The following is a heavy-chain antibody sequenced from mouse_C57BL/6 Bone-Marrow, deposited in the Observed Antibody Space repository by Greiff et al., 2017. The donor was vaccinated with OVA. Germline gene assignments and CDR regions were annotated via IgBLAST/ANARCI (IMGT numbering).Heavy chain of an antibody. Sequence: VKVVESGAELARPGASVKLSCKASGYTFTSYGISWVKQRTGQGLEWIGEIYPRSGNTYYNEKFKGKATLTADKSSSTAYMELRSLTSEDSAVYFCARRLYAMDYWGQGTSVTVSS. V-gene: IGHV1-81*01. CDR3: ARRLYAMDY. J-gene: IGHJ4*01. CDR2: IYPRSGNT. CDR1: GYTFTSYG.